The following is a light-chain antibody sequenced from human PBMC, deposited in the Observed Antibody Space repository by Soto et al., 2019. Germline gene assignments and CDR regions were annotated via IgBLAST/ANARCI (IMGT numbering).Light chain of an antibody. Sequence: QSALTQPASVSGSPGQSITVSCTGTTSDVGGYDYVAWYQQHPGKAPKLMIYDVSRRPSGVSNRFSGSKSGNTASLTISGLRAEDEADFYCSSYLGMSTLSVVFGTGTKRTLL. J-gene: IGLJ1*01. V-gene: IGLV2-14*01. CDR2: DVS. CDR3: SSYLGMSTLSVV. CDR1: TSDVGGYDY.